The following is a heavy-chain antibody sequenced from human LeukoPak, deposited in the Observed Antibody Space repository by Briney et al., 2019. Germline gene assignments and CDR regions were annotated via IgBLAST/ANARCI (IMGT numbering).Heavy chain of an antibody. J-gene: IGHJ4*02. V-gene: IGHV4-30-4*08. D-gene: IGHD3-3*01. CDR3: ASAYDFWSGYYSPGGYYFDY. Sequence: SQTLSLTCTVYGGSISSGDYYWSWIRQPPGKGLEWLGYIYYSGSTYYNPSLKSRVTISVDTSKNQFSLKLSSVTAADTAVYYCASAYDFWSGYYSPGGYYFDYWGQGTLVTVSS. CDR1: GGSISSGDYY. CDR2: IYYSGST.